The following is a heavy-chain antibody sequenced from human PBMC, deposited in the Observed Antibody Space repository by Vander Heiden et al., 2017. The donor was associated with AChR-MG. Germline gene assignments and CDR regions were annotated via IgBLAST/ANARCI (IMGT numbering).Heavy chain of an antibody. CDR1: GYTFTSYD. Sequence: QVQLVQSGAEVKKPGASVTVSCKASGYTFTSYDTNWVRQATGQGLEWMGWMNPNSGNTGYAQKFQGRVTMTRNTSISTAYMELSSLRSEDTAVYYCARGHPWQLRRSVYWFDPWGQGTLVTVSS. J-gene: IGHJ5*02. CDR2: MNPNSGNT. D-gene: IGHD6-13*01. V-gene: IGHV1-8*01. CDR3: ARGHPWQLRRSVYWFDP.